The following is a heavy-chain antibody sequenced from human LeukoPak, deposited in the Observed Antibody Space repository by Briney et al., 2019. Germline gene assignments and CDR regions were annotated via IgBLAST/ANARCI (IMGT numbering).Heavy chain of an antibody. Sequence: PGGSLRLSCAASGFTFSSYWMHWVRQAPGKGLVWVSRINSDGSSTSYADSVKGRFTISRDNAKNTLYLQMNSLRAEDTAVYYCAREDIVATTAVDYWGQGTLVTVSP. D-gene: IGHD5-12*01. CDR1: GFTFSSYW. J-gene: IGHJ4*02. CDR3: AREDIVATTAVDY. CDR2: INSDGSST. V-gene: IGHV3-74*01.